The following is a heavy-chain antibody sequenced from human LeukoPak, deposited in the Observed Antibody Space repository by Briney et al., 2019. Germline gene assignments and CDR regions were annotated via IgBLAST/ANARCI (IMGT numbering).Heavy chain of an antibody. CDR3: AKNPFDLTILGVVPPLY. CDR2: IRYDGSNK. Sequence: GGSLRLSCAASGFTFSSYGMHWVRQAPGKGLEWVAFIRYDGSNKYYADSVKGRFTISRDNSKNTLYLQMNSLRAEDPAVYYCAKNPFDLTILGVVPPLYWGQGTLVTASS. V-gene: IGHV3-30*02. D-gene: IGHD3-3*01. J-gene: IGHJ4*02. CDR1: GFTFSSYG.